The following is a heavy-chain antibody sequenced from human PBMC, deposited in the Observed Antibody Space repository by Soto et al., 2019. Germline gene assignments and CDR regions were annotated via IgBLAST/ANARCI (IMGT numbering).Heavy chain of an antibody. D-gene: IGHD6-13*01. J-gene: IGHJ6*02. V-gene: IGHV3-30-3*01. CDR3: ARALSRIAAAGRTYYYYGMYV. CDR2: ISYDGSNK. Sequence: QVQLVESGGGVVQPGRSLRLSCAASGFTFSSYAMHWVRQAPGKGLEWVAVISYDGSNKYYADSVKGRFTISRDNSKNTLYLQMNSLRAEDTAVYSCARALSRIAAAGRTYYYYGMYVWGQGTTVTVSS. CDR1: GFTFSSYA.